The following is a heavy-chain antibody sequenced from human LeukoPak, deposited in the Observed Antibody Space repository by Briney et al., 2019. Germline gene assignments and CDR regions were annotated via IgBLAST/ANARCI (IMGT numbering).Heavy chain of an antibody. CDR3: ARLGTTKPTN. D-gene: IGHD1-7*01. CDR2: IYYSGST. J-gene: IGHJ4*02. Sequence: SETLSLTCTVSGGSISSSSYYWGWIRQPPGKGLEWIGSIYYSGSTYYNPSLKSRVTISVDTSKNQFSLKLSSVTAADTAVYYCARLGTTKPTNWGQGTLVTVSS. CDR1: GGSISSSSYY. V-gene: IGHV4-39*01.